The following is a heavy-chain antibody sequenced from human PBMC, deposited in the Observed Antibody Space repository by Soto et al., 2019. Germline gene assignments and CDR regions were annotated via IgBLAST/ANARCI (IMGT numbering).Heavy chain of an antibody. D-gene: IGHD3-10*01. J-gene: IGHJ4*02. CDR1: GFTFNTFG. CDR3: ARLDLRGSTLPWVDF. V-gene: IGHV1-18*01. Sequence: QVQLVQSGAEVKKPGAAVKVSCKTSGFTFNTFGISWVRQAPGQGLEWMGWITTYNGNTKYAQKLQGRVTMTRDTSTSTAYMELRSLRSDDTAVYYCARLDLRGSTLPWVDFWGQGTLVTVSS. CDR2: ITTYNGNT.